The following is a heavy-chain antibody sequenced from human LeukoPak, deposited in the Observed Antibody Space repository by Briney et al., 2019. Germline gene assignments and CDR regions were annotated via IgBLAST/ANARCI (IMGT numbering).Heavy chain of an antibody. D-gene: IGHD3-9*01. CDR1: GYSISSGYY. V-gene: IGHV4-38-2*01. CDR3: ARSHQLFDWLLI. CDR2: IYHSGST. J-gene: IGHJ4*02. Sequence: PSETLSLTCAVSGYSISSGYYWGWIRQPPGKGLEWIGSIYHSGSTYYNPSLKSRVTISVDTSKTQFSLKLSSVTAADTAVYYCARSHQLFDWLLIWGQGTLVTVPS.